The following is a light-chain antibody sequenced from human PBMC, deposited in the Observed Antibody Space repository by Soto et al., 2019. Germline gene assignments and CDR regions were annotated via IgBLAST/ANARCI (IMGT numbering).Light chain of an antibody. CDR3: QQSYSTPPYT. J-gene: IGKJ2*01. Sequence: DIQMTQSPSSLSASVGDRVTITCRASQSISSYLNWYQQKPGKSPKLLIYAASSMQSGVPSRFSGSGSWTDFTLTISSLQPEDFVTYYCQQSYSTPPYTCGQGTKLQIK. V-gene: IGKV1-39*01. CDR1: QSISSY. CDR2: AAS.